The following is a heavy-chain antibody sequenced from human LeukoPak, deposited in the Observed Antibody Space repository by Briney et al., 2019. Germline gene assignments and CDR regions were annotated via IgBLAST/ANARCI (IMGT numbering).Heavy chain of an antibody. CDR1: GYTFSAYY. Sequence: GASVKVSCKTSGYTFSAYYIHWVRQAPGQGLEWMGWINPNSGGTNFAQKFQGWVTMTRDTSISTAYMELSRLRSDDTAVYYCARVGPRGYYDSSGYPGSGAFDIWGQGTMVTVSS. CDR2: INPNSGGT. D-gene: IGHD3-22*01. J-gene: IGHJ3*02. CDR3: ARVGPRGYYDSSGYPGSGAFDI. V-gene: IGHV1-2*04.